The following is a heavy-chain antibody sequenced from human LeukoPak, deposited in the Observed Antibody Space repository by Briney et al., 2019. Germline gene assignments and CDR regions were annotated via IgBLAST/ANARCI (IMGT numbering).Heavy chain of an antibody. CDR1: GFTFRSYG. CDR2: ISGIGGYT. CDR3: ATSPDIEASGTPYSLAF. J-gene: IGHJ4*02. Sequence: GGSLRLSCAASGFTFRSYGMSWVRQAPGKGPEWVSSISGIGGYTYYADSGQGRFTISRDNSKNTLSLQMNSLRAEDAAIYYCATSPDIEASGTPYSLAFWAQGPLVSASS. D-gene: IGHD2-15*01. V-gene: IGHV3-23*01.